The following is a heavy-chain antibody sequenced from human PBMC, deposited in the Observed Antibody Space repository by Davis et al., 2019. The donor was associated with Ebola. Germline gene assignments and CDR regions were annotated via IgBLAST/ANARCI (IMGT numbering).Heavy chain of an antibody. V-gene: IGHV1-18*01. J-gene: IGHJ4*02. CDR2: ISAYNGNP. CDR3: ARGVGNWNHFDY. D-gene: IGHD1-1*01. CDR1: GYTFTSYG. Sequence: ASVKVSCKASGYTFTSYGISWVRQAPGQGLEWMGWISAYNGNPNYAQKLQGRVTMTTDTSTRPVYMELRSLRSADTAVYYCARGVGNWNHFDYWGQGTLVTVSS.